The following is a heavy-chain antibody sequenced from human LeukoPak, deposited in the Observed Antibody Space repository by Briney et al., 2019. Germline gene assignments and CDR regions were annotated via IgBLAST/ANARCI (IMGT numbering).Heavy chain of an antibody. CDR3: ARPPIAAADYYFDY. D-gene: IGHD6-13*01. Sequence: PGGSLRLSCAASGFTLSSYAMSWVRQAPGKGLEWVSAISGSGGSTYYADSVKGRFTISRDNSKNTLYLQMNSLRAEDTAVYYCARPPIAAADYYFDYWGQGTLVTVSS. CDR2: ISGSGGST. V-gene: IGHV3-23*01. CDR1: GFTLSSYA. J-gene: IGHJ4*02.